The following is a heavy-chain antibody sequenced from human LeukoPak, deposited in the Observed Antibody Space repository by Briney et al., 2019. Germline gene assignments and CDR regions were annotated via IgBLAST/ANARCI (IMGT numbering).Heavy chain of an antibody. J-gene: IGHJ4*02. CDR1: GYSFTSYW. V-gene: IGHV5-51*01. Sequence: PGESLKISCKGSGYSFTSYWIGWMRQMPGKGLEWMGIIYPGDSDTRYSPSFQGQVTISADKSISTAYLQWSSLKASDTAMYYCATHSGDCSSTSCPFDYWGQGTLVTVSS. CDR3: ATHSGDCSSTSCPFDY. CDR2: IYPGDSDT. D-gene: IGHD2-2*01.